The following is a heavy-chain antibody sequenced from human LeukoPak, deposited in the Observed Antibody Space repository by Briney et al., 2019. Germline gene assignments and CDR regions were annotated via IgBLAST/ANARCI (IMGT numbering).Heavy chain of an antibody. CDR3: ARRYYYESSPPDY. V-gene: IGHV4-39*01. Sequence: SETLSLTCTVSGASIRSSSSYWGWIRQPPGKGLEWIGIIYYSGSTYYHPSLKSPVTISADTSKNQFSLKLSSVTAADTAVYYCARRYYYESSPPDYWGQGTLVTVSS. J-gene: IGHJ4*02. D-gene: IGHD3-22*01. CDR1: GASIRSSSSY. CDR2: IYYSGST.